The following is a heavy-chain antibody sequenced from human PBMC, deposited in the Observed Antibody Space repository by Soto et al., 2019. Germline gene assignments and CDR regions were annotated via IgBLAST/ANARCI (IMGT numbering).Heavy chain of an antibody. CDR1: GFTFTSSA. J-gene: IGHJ4*02. D-gene: IGHD3-22*01. CDR2: SVVGSGKT. CDR3: AAEFSHDSSGYFDS. Sequence: ASVKVSCKASGFTFTSSAVHWVRQARGQRLEWIGWSVVGSGKTNYAQRFQGRVTITRDMSTSTAYMDLSSLRSEDTAVYYCAAEFSHDSSGYFDSWGQGTLVTVSS. V-gene: IGHV1-58*01.